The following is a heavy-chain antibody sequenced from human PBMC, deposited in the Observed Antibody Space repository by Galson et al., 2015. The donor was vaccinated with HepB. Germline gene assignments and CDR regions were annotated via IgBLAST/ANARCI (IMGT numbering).Heavy chain of an antibody. Sequence: SLRLSCAVSGLTFRFYGMHWVRQAPGKGLEWVAVIWHDGSKEYYADSVKGRFTISRDSSENMLYLQMDSLRAEDTAVYYCASWYYDFWSGYSRTSLYYVMDVWGQGTTVTVSS. D-gene: IGHD3-3*01. V-gene: IGHV3-33*01. CDR3: ASWYYDFWSGYSRTSLYYVMDV. CDR1: GLTFRFYG. J-gene: IGHJ6*02. CDR2: IWHDGSKE.